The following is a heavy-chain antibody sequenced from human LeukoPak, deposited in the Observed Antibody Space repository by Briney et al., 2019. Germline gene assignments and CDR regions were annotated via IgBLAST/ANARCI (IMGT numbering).Heavy chain of an antibody. CDR3: ANPHGGFGELLLDY. Sequence: PGGSLRLSCAASGFTFSSYSMNWVRQAPGKGLEWVSYISSTATIYYADSVKGRFTISRDNSKNTLYLQMNSLRAEDTAVYYCANPHGGFGELLLDYWGQGTLVTVSS. V-gene: IGHV3-48*01. CDR1: GFTFSSYS. D-gene: IGHD3-10*01. CDR2: ISSTATI. J-gene: IGHJ4*02.